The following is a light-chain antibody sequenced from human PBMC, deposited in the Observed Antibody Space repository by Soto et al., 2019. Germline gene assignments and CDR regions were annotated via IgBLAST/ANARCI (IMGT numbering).Light chain of an antibody. J-gene: IGLJ1*01. CDR2: DGS. Sequence: QSVLTQPASVSGSPGQSIAISCTGTSSVVGAYNSVSWYQQYPGKAPKLMIHDGSKRPSGVSNRFSGSKSGNTASLTISGLQAEDEADYYCCSYAGSSTWVFGTGTKVTVL. CDR1: SSVVGAYNS. V-gene: IGLV2-23*01. CDR3: CSYAGSSTWV.